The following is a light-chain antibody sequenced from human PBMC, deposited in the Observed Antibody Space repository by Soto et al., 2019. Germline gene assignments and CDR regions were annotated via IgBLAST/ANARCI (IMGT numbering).Light chain of an antibody. V-gene: IGKV3-20*01. J-gene: IGKJ1*01. CDR2: GAS. CDR1: QSVSSSY. Sequence: VLFQTQSTLCFTPRERATPSLRASQSVSSSYLAWYQQKPGQAPRLLIYGASSRATGIPDRFSGSGSGTDFTLTISRLEPEDFAVYYCQQYGSPRTFGQGSNVDVK. CDR3: QQYGSPRT.